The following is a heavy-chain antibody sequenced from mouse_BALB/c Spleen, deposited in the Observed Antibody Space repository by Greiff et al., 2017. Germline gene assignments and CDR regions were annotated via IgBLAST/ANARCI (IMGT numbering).Heavy chain of an antibody. CDR3: ARRLRLDYYAMDY. CDR2: IDPANGNT. Sequence: VQLQQSGAELVKPGASVKLSCTASGFNIKDTYMHWVKQRPEQGLEWIGRIDPANGNTKYDPKFQGKATITADTSSNTAYLQLSSLTSEDTAVYYCARRLRLDYYAMDYWGQGTSVTVSS. CDR1: GFNIKDTY. D-gene: IGHD1-2*01. V-gene: IGHV14-3*02. J-gene: IGHJ4*01.